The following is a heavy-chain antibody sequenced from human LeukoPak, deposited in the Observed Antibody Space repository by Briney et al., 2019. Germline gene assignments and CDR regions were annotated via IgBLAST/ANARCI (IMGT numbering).Heavy chain of an antibody. V-gene: IGHV4-39*01. CDR3: ARTKDTKLRFGELLRRGYYFDY. Sequence: SETLSLTCGVSGGSITNTNYWTWVRQPPGKGLEWIGSIYYSGSTYYNPSLKSRVTISVDTSKNQFSLKLSSVTAADTAVYYCARTKDTKLRFGELLRRGYYFDYWGQGTLVTVSS. J-gene: IGHJ4*02. D-gene: IGHD3-10*01. CDR1: GGSITNTNY. CDR2: IYYSGST.